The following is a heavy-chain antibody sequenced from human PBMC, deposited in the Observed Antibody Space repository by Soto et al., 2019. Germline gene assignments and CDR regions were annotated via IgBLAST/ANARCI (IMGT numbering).Heavy chain of an antibody. D-gene: IGHD3-16*01. CDR2: IIPMFGTA. Sequence: SVKVSCKASGGTFSSYAIRWVRQAPGQGLEWMGGIIPMFGTANYAQKFQGRVTITAXXXXXXAXMXMSSLRSEDTAVYYCARQAPAGDEYSFDYWG. J-gene: IGHJ4*01. CDR1: GGTFSSYA. V-gene: IGHV1-69*13. CDR3: ARQAPAGDEYSFDY.